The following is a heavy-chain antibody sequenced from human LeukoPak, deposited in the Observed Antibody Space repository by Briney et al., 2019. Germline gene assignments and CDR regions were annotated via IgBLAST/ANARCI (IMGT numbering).Heavy chain of an antibody. CDR2: IIHSGST. CDR3: ARGTVLMGYASFDY. D-gene: IGHD2-8*01. J-gene: IGHJ4*02. CDR1: GGSFSGYY. V-gene: IGHV4-34*01. Sequence: SETLSLTCAVYGGSFSGYYWTWIRQPPGKGLEWIGEIIHSGSTNYNPSLKSRVIVTVDTSKNHFSLKLTSVTAADTAVYYCARGTVLMGYASFDYWGQGTLVTVPS.